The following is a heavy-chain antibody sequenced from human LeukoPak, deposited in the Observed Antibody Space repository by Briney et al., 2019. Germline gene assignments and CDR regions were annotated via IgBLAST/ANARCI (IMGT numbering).Heavy chain of an antibody. D-gene: IGHD1-26*01. CDR3: ATDNRLGSYRFDY. V-gene: IGHV1-24*01. J-gene: IGHJ4*02. Sequence: ASVKVSCKVSGYTLTELSMHWVRQAPGKGHEWMGGFDPEDGETIYAQKFQGRVTMTEDTSTDTAYMELSSLRSEDTAVYYCATDNRLGSYRFDYWGQGTLVTVSS. CDR1: GYTLTELS. CDR2: FDPEDGET.